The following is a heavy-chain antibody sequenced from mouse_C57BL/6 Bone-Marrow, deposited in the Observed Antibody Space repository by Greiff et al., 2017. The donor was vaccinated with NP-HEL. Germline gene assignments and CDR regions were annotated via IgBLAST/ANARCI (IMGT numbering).Heavy chain of an antibody. V-gene: IGHV5-17*01. CDR3: AKKIKGYFWYFDV. Sequence: EVKLVESGGGLVKPGGSLKLSCAASGFTFSDYGMHWVRQAPEKGLEWVAYISSGSSTIYYADRVKGRFTISRDNAKNTLFLQMTSLRSEDTAMYYCAKKIKGYFWYFDVWGTGTTVTVSS. CDR1: GFTFSDYG. D-gene: IGHD2-3*01. CDR2: ISSGSSTI. J-gene: IGHJ1*03.